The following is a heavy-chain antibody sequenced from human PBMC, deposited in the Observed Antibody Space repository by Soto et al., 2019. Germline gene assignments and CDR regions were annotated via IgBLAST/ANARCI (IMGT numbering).Heavy chain of an antibody. CDR1: GGSISSGDYY. CDR3: ARLPSDETYYYDSSDY. Sequence: PSETLSLTCTVPGGSISSGDYYWSWIRQPPGKGLEWIGYIYYSGSTYYNPSLKSRVTISVDTSKNQFSLKLSSVTAADTAVYYCARLPSDETYYYDSSDYWGQGTLVTVSS. J-gene: IGHJ4*02. V-gene: IGHV4-30-4*01. CDR2: IYYSGST. D-gene: IGHD3-22*01.